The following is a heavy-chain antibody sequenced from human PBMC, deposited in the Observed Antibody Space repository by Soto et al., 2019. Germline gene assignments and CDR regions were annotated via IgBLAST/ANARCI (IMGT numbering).Heavy chain of an antibody. CDR2: ISYDGSNK. CDR3: AREAPDYNLSPGMDV. CDR1: GFTFSSYA. D-gene: IGHD4-4*01. J-gene: IGHJ6*02. Sequence: QVQLVESGGGVVQPGRSPRLSCAASGFTFSSYAMHWVRQAPGKRLEWVAVISYDGSNKYYADSVKGRFTISRDNSKNTLYLQMNSLRAEDTAVYYCAREAPDYNLSPGMDVWGQGTTVTVSS. V-gene: IGHV3-30-3*01.